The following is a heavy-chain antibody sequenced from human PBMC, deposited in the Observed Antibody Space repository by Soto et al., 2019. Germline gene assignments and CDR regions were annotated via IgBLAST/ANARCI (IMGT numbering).Heavy chain of an antibody. CDR2: IYYSGST. Sequence: SETLSLTCTVSGGSISSYYWSWIRQPPGKGLEWIGYIYYSGSTNYNPSLKSRVTISVDTSKNQFSLKLSSVTAADTAVYYCARLKGVGARFDYWGQGTLVTVSS. D-gene: IGHD3-3*01. J-gene: IGHJ4*02. CDR3: ARLKGVGARFDY. CDR1: GGSISSYY. V-gene: IGHV4-59*08.